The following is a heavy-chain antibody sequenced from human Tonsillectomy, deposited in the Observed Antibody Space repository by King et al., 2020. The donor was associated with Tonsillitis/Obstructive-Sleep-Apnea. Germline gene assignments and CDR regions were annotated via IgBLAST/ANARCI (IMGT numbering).Heavy chain of an antibody. CDR2: FDPEDGKR. D-gene: IGHD6-13*01. Sequence: QLVQSGAEVKKPGASVKVSCKVSGYTLTKLSVDWVRQAPGKGLEWMGGFDPEDGKRIYAQKFQGRVTMTEDTSTDIAYMELSSLRSEDTAVYYCATSVVATGARDYWGQGSLVTVSS. CDR1: GYTLTKLS. V-gene: IGHV1-24*01. J-gene: IGHJ4*02. CDR3: ATSVVATGARDY.